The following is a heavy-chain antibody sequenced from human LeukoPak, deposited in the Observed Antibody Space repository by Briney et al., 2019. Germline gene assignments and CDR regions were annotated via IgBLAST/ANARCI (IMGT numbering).Heavy chain of an antibody. CDR2: ISSSSSYI. Sequence: GGSLRLSCAASGFTFSGYAMNWVRQAPGKGLEWVSSISSSSSYIYYADSVKGRFTISRDNAKNSLYLQMNSLRAEDTAVYYCARGTPHYSGSGSYYISHFDPWGQGTLVTVSS. CDR1: GFTFSGYA. V-gene: IGHV3-21*01. J-gene: IGHJ5*02. D-gene: IGHD3-10*01. CDR3: ARGTPHYSGSGSYYISHFDP.